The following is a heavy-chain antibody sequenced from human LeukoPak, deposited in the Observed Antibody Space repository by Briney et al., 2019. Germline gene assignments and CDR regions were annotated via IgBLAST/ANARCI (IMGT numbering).Heavy chain of an antibody. CDR3: ARGSRFESLTYNWFDP. V-gene: IGHV4-31*03. J-gene: IGHJ5*02. Sequence: SETLSLTCTVSGGSISGSRYYWNWIRQHPGKGLEWIGYIYYSGSTYYNPSLKSRVTISLDTSKNRLSLKLNSVTAADTAVYYCARGSRFESLTYNWFDPWGQGTLVTVSS. CDR2: IYYSGST. D-gene: IGHD6-13*01. CDR1: GGSISGSRYY.